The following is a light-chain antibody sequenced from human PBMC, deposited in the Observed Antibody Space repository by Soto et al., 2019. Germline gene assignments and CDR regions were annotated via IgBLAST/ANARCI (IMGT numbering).Light chain of an antibody. Sequence: DIQMTQSPSSLSASVGDRVTITCRASQGITNYLAWYQQKPGKVPKLLIYAASTLQSGVPSRFSGSGSGTDFTLTISSMQPEDVATYYCQKYNSAPPTFGQGTRVEIK. V-gene: IGKV1-27*01. CDR1: QGITNY. J-gene: IGKJ1*01. CDR3: QKYNSAPPT. CDR2: AAS.